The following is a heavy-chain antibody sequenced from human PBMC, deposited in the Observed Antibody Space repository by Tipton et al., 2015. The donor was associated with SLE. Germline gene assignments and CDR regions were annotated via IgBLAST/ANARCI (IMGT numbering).Heavy chain of an antibody. Sequence: QLVQSGAEVKKPGSSVKVSCKASGGTFSSYAISWVRQAPGQGLEWMGIINPNSGGTNYAQKFQGRVTMTRDTSISTAYMELSRLRSDDTAVYYCAGIAARPGGMDVWGQGTTVTVSS. J-gene: IGHJ6*02. D-gene: IGHD6-6*01. CDR2: INPNSGGT. CDR1: GGTFSSYA. V-gene: IGHV1-2*02. CDR3: AGIAARPGGMDV.